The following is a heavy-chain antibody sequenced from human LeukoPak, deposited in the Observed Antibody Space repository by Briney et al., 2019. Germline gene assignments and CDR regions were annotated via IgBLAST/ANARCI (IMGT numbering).Heavy chain of an antibody. CDR1: GFPFSTFW. J-gene: IGHJ3*01. D-gene: IGHD3-16*01. CDR2: IIQDGGER. V-gene: IGHV3-7*01. Sequence: PGGSLRLSCAASGFPFSTFWMTWVRQAPGKGLEWVANIIQDGGERNYVGSVKGRFTISRDNAKNSLYLQMNSLRAEDTAVYYCAREGASTISHAFDVWGQGTMVTVSS. CDR3: AREGASTISHAFDV.